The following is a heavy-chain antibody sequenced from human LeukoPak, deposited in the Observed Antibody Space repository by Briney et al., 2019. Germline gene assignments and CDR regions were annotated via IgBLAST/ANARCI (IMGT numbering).Heavy chain of an antibody. V-gene: IGHV4-39*07. CDR2: IYYSGST. Sequence: KSSETLSLTCTVSGGSISSSSYYWGWIRQPPGKGLEWIGSIYYSGSTYYNPSLKSRITISVDTSKNQFSLKLSSVTAADTAVYYCARGKYIYDSSGYHWFDPWGQGTLVTVSS. D-gene: IGHD3-22*01. CDR3: ARGKYIYDSSGYHWFDP. CDR1: GGSISSSSYY. J-gene: IGHJ5*02.